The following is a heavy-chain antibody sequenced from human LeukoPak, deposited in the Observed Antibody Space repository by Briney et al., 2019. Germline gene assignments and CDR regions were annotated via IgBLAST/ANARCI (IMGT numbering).Heavy chain of an antibody. CDR1: GFTFSSYS. CDR2: ISSSSSYI. J-gene: IGHJ4*02. D-gene: IGHD3-9*01. Sequence: GGSLRLSCAASGFTFSSYSMNWVRQAPGKGLEWVSSISSSSSYIYYADSVKGRFTISRDNAKNSLYLQMSSLRAEDTAVYYCARDPALRYSRGYWGQGTLVTVSS. CDR3: ARDPALRYSRGY. V-gene: IGHV3-21*01.